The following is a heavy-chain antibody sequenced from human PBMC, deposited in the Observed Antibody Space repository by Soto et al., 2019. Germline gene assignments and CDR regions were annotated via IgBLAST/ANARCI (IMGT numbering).Heavy chain of an antibody. J-gene: IGHJ4*02. CDR1: GFTFSSYA. V-gene: IGHV3-23*01. Sequence: LSLTCAASGFTFSSYAMSWVRPAPGKGLEWVSAISGSGGSTYYADSVKGRFTISRDNSKNTLYLQMNSLRAEDTAVYYCAKVTYNSSSWPYYFDYWGQGTLVTVSS. CDR3: AKVTYNSSSWPYYFDY. CDR2: ISGSGGST. D-gene: IGHD6-13*01.